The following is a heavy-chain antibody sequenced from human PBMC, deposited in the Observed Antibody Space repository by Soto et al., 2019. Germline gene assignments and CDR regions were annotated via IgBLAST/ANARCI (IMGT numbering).Heavy chain of an antibody. CDR3: ARGPRKWELQYYFDY. Sequence: SETLSLTCAVSGGSISSGGYSWSWIRQPPGKGLEWIGYIYHSGSTYYNPSLKSRVTISVDRSKNQFSLKLSSVTAADTAVYYCARGPRKWELQYYFDYWGQGTLVTVSS. CDR1: GGSISSGGYS. V-gene: IGHV4-30-2*01. J-gene: IGHJ4*02. D-gene: IGHD1-26*01. CDR2: IYHSGST.